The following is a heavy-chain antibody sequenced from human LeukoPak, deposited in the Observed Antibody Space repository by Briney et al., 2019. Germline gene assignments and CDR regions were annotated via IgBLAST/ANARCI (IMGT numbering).Heavy chain of an antibody. V-gene: IGHV4-39*01. CDR1: GGSISSSSYY. CDR2: INHSGST. Sequence: SETLSLTCTVSGGSISSSSYYWGWIRQSPGKGLEWIGEINHSGSTNYNPSLKSRVTISVDTSKNQFSLKLSSVTAADTAVYYCARQQLVSYYYYYYMDVWGKGTTVTVSS. D-gene: IGHD6-13*01. J-gene: IGHJ6*03. CDR3: ARQQLVSYYYYYYMDV.